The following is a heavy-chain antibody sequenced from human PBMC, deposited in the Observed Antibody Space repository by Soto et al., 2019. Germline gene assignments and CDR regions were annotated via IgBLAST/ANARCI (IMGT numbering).Heavy chain of an antibody. V-gene: IGHV4-59*01. J-gene: IGHJ4*02. CDR2: IYYSGST. D-gene: IGHD2-15*01. CDR3: ARDYSQHFQGGYFDY. CDR1: GGSISSYY. Sequence: SETLSLTCTVSGGSISSYYWSWIRQPPGKGLEWIGYIYYSGSTNYNPSLKSRVTISVDTSKNQFSLKLSSVTAADTAVYYCARDYSQHFQGGYFDYWGQGTLVTVSS.